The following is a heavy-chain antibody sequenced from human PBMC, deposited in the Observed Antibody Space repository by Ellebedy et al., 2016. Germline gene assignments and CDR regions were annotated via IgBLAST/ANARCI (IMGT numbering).Heavy chain of an antibody. CDR3: AREDDYHFSP. CDR2: INGGNGNT. D-gene: IGHD4-11*01. CDR1: GYTFTSFS. V-gene: IGHV1-3*01. J-gene: IGHJ5*02. Sequence: ASVKVSCXASGYTFTSFSVQWVRQAPGQRLEWMGWINGGNGNTKYSQSFQGRVTFTTDASASTAYMELSGLSSEDTAVYYCAREDDYHFSPWGQGTLVTVSS.